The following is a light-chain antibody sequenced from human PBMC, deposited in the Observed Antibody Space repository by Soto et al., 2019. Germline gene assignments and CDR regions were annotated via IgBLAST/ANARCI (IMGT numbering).Light chain of an antibody. CDR1: QSVSSY. CDR2: GAS. CDR3: QQYGGSPRT. V-gene: IGKV3-20*01. Sequence: EIVLTQSPATLSLSPGERATLSCRASQSVSSYLAWYQQKPGQAPRLLIHGASSRATGIPDRFSGSGSGTDFTLTISRLEPEDFAVYYCQQYGGSPRTFGQGTKVEVK. J-gene: IGKJ1*01.